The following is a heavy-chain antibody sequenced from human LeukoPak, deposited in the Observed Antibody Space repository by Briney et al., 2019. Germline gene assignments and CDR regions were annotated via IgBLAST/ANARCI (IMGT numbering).Heavy chain of an antibody. D-gene: IGHD6-6*01. J-gene: IGHJ6*03. CDR3: AREGLRSIAARRGTRDYMDV. V-gene: IGHV1-46*01. CDR2: INPSGGST. CDR1: GYTFTSYY. Sequence: ASVKVSCKASGYTFTSYYMHWVRQAPGQGLEWMGIINPSGGSTSYAQKFQGRVTMTRDTSTSTVYMDLSSLRSEDTAVYYCAREGLRSIAARRGTRDYMDVWGKGTTVIVSS.